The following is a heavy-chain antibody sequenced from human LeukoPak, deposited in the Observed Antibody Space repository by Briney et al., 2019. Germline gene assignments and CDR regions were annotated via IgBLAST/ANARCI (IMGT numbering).Heavy chain of an antibody. CDR1: GFTFSDYY. CDR3: ARGQYDFWSGYSTGDY. Sequence: GGSLRLSCAASGFTFSDYYMSWVRQAPGKGLEWVANIKEDGSEKYYVDSVKGRFTISRDNGKNSLFLQMNSLRAEDTAVYYCARGQYDFWSGYSTGDYWGQGTLVTVSS. CDR2: IKEDGSEK. V-gene: IGHV3-7*01. D-gene: IGHD3-3*01. J-gene: IGHJ4*02.